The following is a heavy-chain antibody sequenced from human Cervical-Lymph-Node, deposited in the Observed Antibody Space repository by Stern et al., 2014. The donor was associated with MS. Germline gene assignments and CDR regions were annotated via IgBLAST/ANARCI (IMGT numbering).Heavy chain of an antibody. V-gene: IGHV3-23*04. CDR2: ISGSGTTT. D-gene: IGHD1-26*01. CDR3: AKGAHGSPAYSFDY. CDR1: GFTFSSYA. J-gene: IGHJ4*02. Sequence: EVQLVESGGGLVQAGGSLRLSCAASGFTFSSYAMSWVRQAPGKGLEWVSSISGSGTTTYYADSVKGRFSVSRDNSKNTLYLQMNSLRAEDTAVYYCAKGAHGSPAYSFDYWGQGIVVTVSS.